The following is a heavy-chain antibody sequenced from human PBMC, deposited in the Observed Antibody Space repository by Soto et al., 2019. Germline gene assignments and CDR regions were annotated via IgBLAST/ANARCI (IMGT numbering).Heavy chain of an antibody. CDR1: GGSFSGYY. CDR2: INHSGST. J-gene: IGHJ4*02. Sequence: SETLSLTCAVYGGSFSGYYCSWIRQPPGKGLEWIGEINHSGSTNYNPSLKSRVTISVDTSKNQFSLKLSSVTAADTAVYYCARGRRGILPAPHDYWGQGTLVTVSS. D-gene: IGHD3-16*01. V-gene: IGHV4-34*01. CDR3: ARGRRGILPAPHDY.